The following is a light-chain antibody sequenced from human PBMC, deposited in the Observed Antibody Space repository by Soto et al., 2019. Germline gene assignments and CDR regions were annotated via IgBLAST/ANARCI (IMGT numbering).Light chain of an antibody. CDR2: DAS. V-gene: IGKV1-5*01. Sequence: DIRMTQSPSTLSTSVGDRVTITCRASQNIRGWLAWYQQKPGKAPKLLIYDASTLESGVPSRFSGSGSGTEFTLTISSLQPDDFATYYCQQAHSFPYTFGQGTKLRIK. J-gene: IGKJ2*01. CDR1: QNIRGW. CDR3: QQAHSFPYT.